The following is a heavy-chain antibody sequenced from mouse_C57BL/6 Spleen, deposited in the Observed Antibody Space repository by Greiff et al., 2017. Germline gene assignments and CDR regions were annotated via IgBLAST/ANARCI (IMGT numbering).Heavy chain of an antibody. J-gene: IGHJ2*01. CDR3: ARFNWDGY. V-gene: IGHV1-59*01. CDR1: GYTFTSYW. Sequence: QVQLQQPGAELVRPGTSVKLSCTASGYTFTSYWMHWVKQRPGQGLEWIGVIDPSDSYTNYNQKFKGKATLTVDTSSSTAYMQLSSLTAEDSAVYYCARFNWDGYWGQGTTLTVSS. D-gene: IGHD4-1*02. CDR2: IDPSDSYT.